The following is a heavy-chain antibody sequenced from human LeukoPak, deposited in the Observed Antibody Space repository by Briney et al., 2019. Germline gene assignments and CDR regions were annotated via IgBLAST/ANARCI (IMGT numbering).Heavy chain of an antibody. D-gene: IGHD3-16*01. CDR3: TTEVAGGVLGDFDY. CDR1: GFTFSNAW. J-gene: IGHJ4*02. CDR2: IKNKIDGGTR. V-gene: IGHV3-15*07. Sequence: GGSLRLSCVASGFTFSNAWINWVRQAPGKGLEWVGRIKNKIDGGTRDYAAPVKGRFTISRDDSKITLYLQMNSLKIEDTAVYYCTTEVAGGVLGDFDYWGQGTLVTVSS.